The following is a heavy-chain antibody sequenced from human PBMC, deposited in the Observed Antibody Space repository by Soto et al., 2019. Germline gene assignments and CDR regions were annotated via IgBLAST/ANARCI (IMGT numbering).Heavy chain of an antibody. CDR1: GGSISSYY. V-gene: IGHV4-59*08. CDR3: ARLGGSYAVPHFDY. CDR2: IYYTGTT. Sequence: SETLSLTCTVSGGSISSYYWSWIRQPPGKGLEWIGYIYYTGTTNYNPSLKSRVTISVDTSKNQFSLKLSSVTAADTAVYYCARLGGSYAVPHFDYWGQGTLVTVSS. D-gene: IGHD1-26*01. J-gene: IGHJ4*02.